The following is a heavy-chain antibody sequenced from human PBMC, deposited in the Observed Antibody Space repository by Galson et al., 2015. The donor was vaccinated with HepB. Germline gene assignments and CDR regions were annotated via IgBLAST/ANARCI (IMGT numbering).Heavy chain of an antibody. CDR1: GGTFSSYA. V-gene: IGHV1-69*13. CDR3: ARAGYGGYYFDY. J-gene: IGHJ4*02. Sequence: SVKVSCKASGGTFSSYAISWVRQAPGQGLEWMGGIIPIFGTANYAQRFQGRVTITADESTSTAYMELSSLRSEDTAVYYCARAGYGGYYFDYWGQGTLVTVSS. CDR2: IIPIFGTA. D-gene: IGHD1-26*01.